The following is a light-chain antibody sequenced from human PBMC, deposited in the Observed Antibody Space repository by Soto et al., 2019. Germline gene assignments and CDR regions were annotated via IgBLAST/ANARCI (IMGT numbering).Light chain of an antibody. Sequence: EIVMTQSPATLSVSPGERVTLSCRASQSVSNNLAWYQQKPGQAPRLLIYGAFTRATGVPARFSGSGSGSGTEFTLTISSLQSEDFVVYYCQQNNKRPYTFGQGTKLEIK. CDR3: QQNNKRPYT. CDR1: QSVSNN. CDR2: GAF. V-gene: IGKV3-15*01. J-gene: IGKJ2*01.